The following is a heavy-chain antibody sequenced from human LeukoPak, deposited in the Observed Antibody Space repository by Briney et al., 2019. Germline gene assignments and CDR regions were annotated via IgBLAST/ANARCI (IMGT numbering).Heavy chain of an antibody. D-gene: IGHD2-15*01. Sequence: ETLSLTCTVSGGSISSSSYYWGWIRQPPGRGLEWIGRIFSSLTTSSTPSLNIRVTISLAPSTTHFSLKLSSVTAADTAVYYCARRYCSGGSCYSDNWFDPWGQGTLVTVSS. V-gene: IGHV4-39*02. CDR3: ARRYCSGGSCYSDNWFDP. CDR1: GGSISSSSYY. CDR2: IFSSLTT. J-gene: IGHJ5*02.